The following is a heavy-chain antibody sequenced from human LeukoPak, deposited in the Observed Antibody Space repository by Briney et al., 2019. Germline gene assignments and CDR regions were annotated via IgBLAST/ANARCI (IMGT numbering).Heavy chain of an antibody. Sequence: ASVKVSCKASGYTFTGYYMHWVRQAPGQGLEWMGWINPNSGGANSAQKFQGRVTMTRDTSISTAYMELSSLRSDDTAVYYCASGGEYYDILTGDYYFDYWGQGTLVTVSS. CDR1: GYTFTGYY. V-gene: IGHV1-2*02. J-gene: IGHJ4*02. CDR3: ASGGEYYDILTGDYYFDY. CDR2: INPNSGGA. D-gene: IGHD3-9*01.